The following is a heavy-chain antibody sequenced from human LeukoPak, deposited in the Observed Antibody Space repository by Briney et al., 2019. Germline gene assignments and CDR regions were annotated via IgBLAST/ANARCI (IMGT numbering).Heavy chain of an antibody. CDR1: GGSFSGYY. Sequence: SETLSLTCAVYGGSFSGYYWSWIRQPPGKGLEWIGEINHSGSTNYNPSLKSRGTISVDTYKNQFSLKLSSVTAADTAVYYCARSYGSGSYSYYMDVWGKGTTVTISS. D-gene: IGHD3-10*01. V-gene: IGHV4-34*01. J-gene: IGHJ6*03. CDR2: INHSGST. CDR3: ARSYGSGSYSYYMDV.